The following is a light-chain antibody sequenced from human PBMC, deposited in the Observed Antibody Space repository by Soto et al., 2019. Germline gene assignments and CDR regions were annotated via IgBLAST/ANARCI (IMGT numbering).Light chain of an antibody. CDR2: ATS. CDR1: QSITTY. CDR3: QQRYSWPGT. V-gene: IGKV3-11*01. Sequence: EIVLTQSPATLSLSPGERATLSFSSSQSITTYVGWYQQKPGQAPRLLIYATSNRATGIPARFSGSGSGTDFTLTISSLEPEDFSVYYCQQRYSWPGTFGQGTRLEIK. J-gene: IGKJ5*01.